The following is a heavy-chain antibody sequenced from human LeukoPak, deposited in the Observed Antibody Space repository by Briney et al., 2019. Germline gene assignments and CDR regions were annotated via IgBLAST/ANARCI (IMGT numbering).Heavy chain of an antibody. CDR3: ARRAEYRGVRGVIIKGAFDI. V-gene: IGHV3-74*01. D-gene: IGHD3-10*01. Sequence: GGSLRLSHAASGFTFSSYWMHWVSQDPGKGLVWVSRINSDGSSTSYADSVKGRFTISRDNAKNTLYLQMNSLRAEDTAVYYCARRAEYRGVRGVIIKGAFDIWGQGTMVTVSP. CDR2: INSDGSST. J-gene: IGHJ3*02. CDR1: GFTFSSYW.